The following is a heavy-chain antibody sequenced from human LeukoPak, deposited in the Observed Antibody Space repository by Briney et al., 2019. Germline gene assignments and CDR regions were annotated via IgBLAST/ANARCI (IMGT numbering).Heavy chain of an antibody. Sequence: PSETLSLTCTVSGGSISSSSYYWGWIRQPPGKGLEWIGNIYYSGSTYYNPSLKSRVTISVDTSKNQFSLKLSSVTAADTAVYYCARRDSSSRNGGYYYYYYMDVWGKGTTVTVSS. CDR1: GGSISSSSYY. CDR2: IYYSGST. CDR3: ARRDSSSRNGGYYYYYYMDV. J-gene: IGHJ6*03. V-gene: IGHV4-39*07. D-gene: IGHD6-13*01.